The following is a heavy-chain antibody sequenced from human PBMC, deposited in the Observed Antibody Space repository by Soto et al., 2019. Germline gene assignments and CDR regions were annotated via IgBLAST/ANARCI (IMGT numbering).Heavy chain of an antibody. CDR1: GFTFRSYG. V-gene: IGHV3-33*01. J-gene: IGHJ4*02. Sequence: PGGSLRLSCAASGFTFRSYGMHWVRQAPGKGLEWVTGIYYDGSNKFYVDSVKGRFTISRDNSKNTLYLQMDSLRADDTAIYYCARDSIAVAGTSGFYFDYRGQGALVTVSS. CDR3: ARDSIAVAGTSGFYFDY. D-gene: IGHD6-19*01. CDR2: IYYDGSNK.